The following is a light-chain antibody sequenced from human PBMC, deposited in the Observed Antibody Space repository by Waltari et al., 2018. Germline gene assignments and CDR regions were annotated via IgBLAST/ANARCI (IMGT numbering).Light chain of an antibody. V-gene: IGKV3-20*01. CDR2: GLS. CDR3: QHYVRLPVT. Sequence: EIVLTQSPGTLSLSPGERATLSCRARQSVVTFLAWYTQQTGGKAPRLLIYGLSIRATGISDRFRGSGFGKDFSLTISGLEPEDSAVYYCQHYVRLPVTFGQGTTVEIK. CDR1: QSVVTF. J-gene: IGKJ1*01.